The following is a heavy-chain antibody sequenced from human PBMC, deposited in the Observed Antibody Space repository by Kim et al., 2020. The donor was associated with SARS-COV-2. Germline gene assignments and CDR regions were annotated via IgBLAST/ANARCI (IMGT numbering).Heavy chain of an antibody. J-gene: IGHJ4*02. CDR2: VSGSGGST. Sequence: GGSLRLSCAASGFTFSSYAMSWVRQAPGKGPEWVSLVSGSGGSTYYADSVKGRFAISRDNSKKTLYLQMNSLRAEDTALYYCAKGESYNWSIFDYWGQGPLVTVSS. V-gene: IGHV3-23*01. CDR1: GFTFSSYA. D-gene: IGHD1-1*01. CDR3: AKGESYNWSIFDY.